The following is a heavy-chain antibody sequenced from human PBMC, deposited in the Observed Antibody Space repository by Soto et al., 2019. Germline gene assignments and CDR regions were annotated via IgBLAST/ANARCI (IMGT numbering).Heavy chain of an antibody. J-gene: IGHJ4*02. CDR2: IYYSGST. CDR3: ARKPNYEDGPYYFDY. D-gene: IGHD4-4*01. V-gene: IGHV4-59*01. Sequence: KPSETLSLTCTVSGGSISSYYWSWIRQPPGKGLEWIGYIYYSGSTNYNPSLKSRVTISVDTSKNQFSLKLSSVTAADTAVYYCARKPNYEDGPYYFDYWGQGTLVTVSS. CDR1: GGSISSYY.